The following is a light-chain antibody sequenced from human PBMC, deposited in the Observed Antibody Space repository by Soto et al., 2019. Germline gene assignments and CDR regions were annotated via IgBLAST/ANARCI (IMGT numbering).Light chain of an antibody. V-gene: IGLV1-40*01. J-gene: IGLJ2*01. CDR3: QSYDSSLSAVA. CDR2: A. Sequence: QLVLTQPPSVSGAPGQRVTISCTGSTSNIGAGYDVHWYQQLPGTAPKLVIYANRPSGVPDRFSGSKSGTSASLAITGLQAEDEADYYCQSYDSSLSAVAFGGGTKVTVL. CDR1: TSNIGAGYD.